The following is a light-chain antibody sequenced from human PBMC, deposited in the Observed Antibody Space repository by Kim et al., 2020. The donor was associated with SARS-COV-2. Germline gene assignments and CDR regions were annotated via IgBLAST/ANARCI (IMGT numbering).Light chain of an antibody. CDR2: EVS. Sequence: QSALTQPASVSGSPGQSITISCTGTSSDVGSYNLVSWYQQHPGKVPKVMIYEVSKRPSGVSNRFSASKSGNTASLTISGLQAEDEADYYCSSYEGSSTLIFGGGTQLTVL. V-gene: IGLV2-23*02. CDR1: SSDVGSYNL. J-gene: IGLJ2*01. CDR3: SSYEGSSTLI.